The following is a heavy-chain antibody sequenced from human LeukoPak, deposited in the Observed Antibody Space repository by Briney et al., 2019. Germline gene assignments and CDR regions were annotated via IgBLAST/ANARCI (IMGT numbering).Heavy chain of an antibody. CDR2: IYYSGTT. CDR1: GGSISSSSYY. CDR3: ARGLGPFDP. J-gene: IGHJ5*02. V-gene: IGHV4-39*07. Sequence: SETLSLTCTVSGGSISSSSYYWGWIRQPPGKGLEWIGSIYYSGTTHYNPSLKSRVTISVDTSKNQFSLKLSSVTAADTAVYYCARGLGPFDPWGQGTLVTVSS.